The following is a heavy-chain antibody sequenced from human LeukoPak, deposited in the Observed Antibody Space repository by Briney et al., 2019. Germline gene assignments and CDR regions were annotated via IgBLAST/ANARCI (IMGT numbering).Heavy chain of an antibody. CDR2: IYYSGST. J-gene: IGHJ3*02. Sequence: SETLSLTCAVYGGSFSGYYWSWIRQPPGKGLEWIGYIYYSGSTNYNPSLKSRVTISVDTSKNQFSLKLSSVTAADTAVYYCARDRDYSSGWYFAFDIWGQGTMVTVSS. D-gene: IGHD6-19*01. CDR3: ARDRDYSSGWYFAFDI. V-gene: IGHV4-59*01. CDR1: GGSFSGYY.